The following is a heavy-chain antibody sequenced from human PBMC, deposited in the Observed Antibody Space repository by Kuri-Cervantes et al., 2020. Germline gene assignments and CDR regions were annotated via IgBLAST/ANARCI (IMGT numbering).Heavy chain of an antibody. D-gene: IGHD3-10*01. Sequence: GSLRLSCTVSGVSISSSSYYWGWIRQPPGKGLEWIGSIYYSGSTYYNPSLKSRVTISVDTSNNQFSLKLSFVTAADTAVYYCARYYGSGASFDYWGQGTLVTVSS. CDR3: ARYYGSGASFDY. J-gene: IGHJ4*02. V-gene: IGHV4-39*07. CDR2: IYYSGST. CDR1: GVSISSSSYY.